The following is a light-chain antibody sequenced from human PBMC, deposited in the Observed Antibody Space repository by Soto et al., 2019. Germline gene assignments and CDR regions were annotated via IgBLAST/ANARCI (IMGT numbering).Light chain of an antibody. J-gene: IGLJ1*01. CDR1: SSDVGGYNY. Sequence: QSVLTQPASVSGSPGQSITISCTGTSSDVGGYNYVSWYQQHPGKAPKLMIFEVTTRPSGISNRFSGSRSGNTASLTISDLQAEDEAEYYCNSYTGSNTFVFGTGTKVTVL. CDR3: NSYTGSNTFV. V-gene: IGLV2-14*03. CDR2: EVT.